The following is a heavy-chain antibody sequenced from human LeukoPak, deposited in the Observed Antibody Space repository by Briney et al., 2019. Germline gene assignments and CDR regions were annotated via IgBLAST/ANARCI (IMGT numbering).Heavy chain of an antibody. D-gene: IGHD3-9*01. Sequence: GGSLRLSCAASGFTFSSYEMNWVRQAPGKGLEWVSYISSSGSTTYYADSVKGRFTISRENAKNSLYLQMNSLRAEDTAVYYCARVRVLTGYYSPLPDGMDVWGQGTTVTVS. J-gene: IGHJ6*02. V-gene: IGHV3-48*03. CDR3: ARVRVLTGYYSPLPDGMDV. CDR2: ISSSGSTT. CDR1: GFTFSSYE.